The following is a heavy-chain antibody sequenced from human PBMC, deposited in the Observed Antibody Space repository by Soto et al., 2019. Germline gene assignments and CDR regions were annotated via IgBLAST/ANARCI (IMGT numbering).Heavy chain of an antibody. V-gene: IGHV3-9*01. CDR3: ARDHDEDFGYDLDYFDF. CDR2: INWNSDTF. J-gene: IGHJ4*02. CDR1: GFTFDNYA. Sequence: EAQLVESGGGLVQPGRSLRLYCAASGFTFDNYAMHWVRQGPGKGLEWVSGINWNSDTFDYADSVKGRFTISRDNAKNSLYLQMDSLRPEDTAFYYCARDHDEDFGYDLDYFDFWGRGTLVTVSS. D-gene: IGHD5-12*01.